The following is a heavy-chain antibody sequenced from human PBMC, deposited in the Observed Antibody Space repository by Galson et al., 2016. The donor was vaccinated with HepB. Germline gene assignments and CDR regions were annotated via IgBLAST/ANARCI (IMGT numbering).Heavy chain of an antibody. CDR3: AKASKGTCPGALCYHFDY. D-gene: IGHD2-8*02. J-gene: IGHJ4*02. V-gene: IGHV3-23*01. Sequence: SLRLSCAASGFTFTNYAMSWVRQAPGRGLEWVSTFSGPLSTTYHADSVKGRFTISRGNSKNTLFLQMNSLRAEDTAIYYCAKASKGTCPGALCYHFDYWGQGTLVAVSS. CDR1: GFTFTNYA. CDR2: FSGPLSTT.